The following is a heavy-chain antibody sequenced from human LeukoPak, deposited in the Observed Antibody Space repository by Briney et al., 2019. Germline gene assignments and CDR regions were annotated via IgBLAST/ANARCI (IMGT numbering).Heavy chain of an antibody. D-gene: IGHD3-3*01. V-gene: IGHV3-23*01. CDR2: ISGSGGST. J-gene: IGHJ4*02. CDR3: AKPDAPGWSGYSYYFDY. CDR1: GFTFSSYA. Sequence: PGGSLRLSCAASGFTFSSYAMSWVRQAPGKGLEWVSAISGSGGSTYYADSVKGRFTISRDNSKNTLYLQMNSLRAEDTAVYYCAKPDAPGWSGYSYYFDYWGQGTLVTVSS.